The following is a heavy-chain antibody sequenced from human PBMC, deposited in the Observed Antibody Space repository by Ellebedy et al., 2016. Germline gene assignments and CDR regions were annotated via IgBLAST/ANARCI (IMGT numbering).Heavy chain of an antibody. V-gene: IGHV3-30*03. CDR2: ISYDGRKK. CDR3: ARELLDSAGAFDI. Sequence: GGSLRLSCAASGFTFSSYGMHWVRQAPGKGLEWVAVISYDGRKKYYGDSVKGRFTISRDNSKNTVYLQMNSLRDEDTAVYYCARELLDSAGAFDIWGQGTMVTVSS. CDR1: GFTFSSYG. D-gene: IGHD1-1*01. J-gene: IGHJ3*02.